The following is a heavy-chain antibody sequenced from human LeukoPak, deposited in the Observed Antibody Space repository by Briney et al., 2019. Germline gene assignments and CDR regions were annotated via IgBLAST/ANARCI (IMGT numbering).Heavy chain of an antibody. CDR2: IYTSGST. CDR1: GGSISSYY. CDR3: ARDPSDSSGYYPSYYFDY. V-gene: IGHV4-4*07. D-gene: IGHD3-22*01. Sequence: PSETLSLTCTVSGGSISSYYWSWIRQPAGKGLEWIGRIYTSGSTNYNPSLKSRVTMSVDTSKNQFSLKLSSVTAADTAVYYCARDPSDSSGYYPSYYFDYWGQGTLVTVSS. J-gene: IGHJ4*02.